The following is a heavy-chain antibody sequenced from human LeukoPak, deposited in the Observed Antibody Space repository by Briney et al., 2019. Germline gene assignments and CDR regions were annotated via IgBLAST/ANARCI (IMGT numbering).Heavy chain of an antibody. J-gene: IGHJ4*02. Sequence: ASVQVSCKASGYTFTDYYIHWVRQAPGQGLELMGWINPNSGGTAYAQKFQGRITMTRDTSINTVYMELSRLTSDDSAVYYCARSMSPYYSDYWGQGTLVTVSS. CDR3: ARSMSPYYSDY. V-gene: IGHV1-2*02. CDR1: GYTFTDYY. CDR2: INPNSGGT.